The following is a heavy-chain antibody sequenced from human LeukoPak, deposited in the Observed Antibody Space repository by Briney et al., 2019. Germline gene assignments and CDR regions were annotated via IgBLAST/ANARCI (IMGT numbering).Heavy chain of an antibody. J-gene: IGHJ4*02. D-gene: IGHD3-10*01. V-gene: IGHV5-10-1*01. Sequence: GESLRISCKGSGYSFTSYWISWVRQMPGKGLEWMGRIDPSDSYTNYSPSFQGHVTISADKSISTAYLQWSNLKASDTAMYYCARLPGEYYYGSGSSSDYWGQGTLVTVSS. CDR1: GYSFTSYW. CDR3: ARLPGEYYYGSGSSSDY. CDR2: IDPSDSYT.